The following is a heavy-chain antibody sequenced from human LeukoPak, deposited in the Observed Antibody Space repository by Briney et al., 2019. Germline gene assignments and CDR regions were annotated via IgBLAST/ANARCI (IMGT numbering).Heavy chain of an antibody. Sequence: SETLSLTCTVSGGSISSYYWSWIRQPPGKGLEWIGYFYYSGSTNYNPSLKSRVTISVDTSKNQFSLKLSSVTAADTAVYYCVRENYSSGWYGIIDYWGQGTLVTVSS. CDR2: FYYSGST. CDR1: GGSISSYY. J-gene: IGHJ4*02. D-gene: IGHD6-19*01. V-gene: IGHV4-59*01. CDR3: VRENYSSGWYGIIDY.